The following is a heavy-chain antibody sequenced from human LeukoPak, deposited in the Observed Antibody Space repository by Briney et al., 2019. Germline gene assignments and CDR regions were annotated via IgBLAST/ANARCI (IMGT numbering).Heavy chain of an antibody. V-gene: IGHV1-69*06. CDR1: GGTFSSYA. Sequence: ASVKVSCKASGGTFSSYAIGWVRQAPGQGLEWMGGIIPIFGTANYAQKFQGRVTITADKSTSTAYMELSRLRSDDTAVYYCARDGGYCSSTSCYYGDSWFDPWGQGTLVTVSS. CDR3: ARDGGYCSSTSCYYGDSWFDP. CDR2: IIPIFGTA. D-gene: IGHD2-2*01. J-gene: IGHJ5*02.